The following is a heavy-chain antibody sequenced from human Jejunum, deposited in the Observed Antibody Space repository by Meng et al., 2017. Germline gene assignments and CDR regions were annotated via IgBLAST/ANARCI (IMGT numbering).Heavy chain of an antibody. D-gene: IGHD2-15*01. Sequence: GESLKISCAASGFTFSNYWMHWVRQAPGKGLVWVSRINTDGSDTSYADSVKGRFTISRDNAKNTLYLQMNSLRAEDTAVYYCVTDRYVCSGGSCYSDYFDYWGQGTPVTVSS. CDR2: INTDGSDT. CDR3: VTDRYVCSGGSCYSDYFDY. J-gene: IGHJ4*02. V-gene: IGHV3-74*01. CDR1: GFTFSNYW.